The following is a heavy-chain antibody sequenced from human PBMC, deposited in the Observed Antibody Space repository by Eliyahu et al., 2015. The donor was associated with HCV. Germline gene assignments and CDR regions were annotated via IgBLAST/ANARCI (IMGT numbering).Heavy chain of an antibody. D-gene: IGHD3-10*01. CDR2: XKSKTDGGTT. J-gene: IGHJ6*03. Sequence: EVQLVESGGGLVKPGGSLRLSCXASGFTFXKAWMSWVRQAPGKGLEWIGXXKSKTDGGTTDYAAPVKGRFTISRDDSKSTLYLQMNSLKTEDTAVYYCTTGAPGGFDYYLDVWGQGTTVTVSS. CDR3: TTGAPGGFDYYLDV. V-gene: IGHV3-15*01. CDR1: GFTFXKAW.